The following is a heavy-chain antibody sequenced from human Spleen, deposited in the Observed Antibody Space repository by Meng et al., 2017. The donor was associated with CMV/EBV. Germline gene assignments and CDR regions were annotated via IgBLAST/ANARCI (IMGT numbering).Heavy chain of an antibody. CDR2: IHSGGTGT. CDR1: FSNYA. V-gene: IGHV3-23*03. J-gene: IGHJ6*02. D-gene: IGHD2-2*01. Sequence: FSNYAMSWVRQAPGKGLVWVSVIHSGGTGTYYGDSVKGRFTISRDNSKNTLYLQMNGLRAEDTALYYCAKDGERFCRSTSCYYGFDVWGQGTTVTVSS. CDR3: AKDGERFCRSTSCYYGFDV.